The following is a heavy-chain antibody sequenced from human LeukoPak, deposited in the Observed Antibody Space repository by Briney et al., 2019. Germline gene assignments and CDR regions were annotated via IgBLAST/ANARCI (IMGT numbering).Heavy chain of an antibody. CDR1: GFTFSGYW. D-gene: IGHD1-26*01. CDR2: IKQDGSEK. Sequence: GGSLRLSCAASGFTFSGYWMSWVRQAPGKGLEWVANIKQDGSEKYYVDSVKGRFTISRDNAKNSLYLQMNSLRAEDTAVYYCARESGSYWGQGTLVTVSS. J-gene: IGHJ4*02. CDR3: ARESGSY. V-gene: IGHV3-7*01.